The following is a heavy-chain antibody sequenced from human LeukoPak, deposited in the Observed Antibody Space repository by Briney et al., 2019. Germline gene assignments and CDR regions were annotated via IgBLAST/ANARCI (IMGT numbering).Heavy chain of an antibody. V-gene: IGHV1-18*01. CDR2: ISAYNGNT. CDR1: GYTFTSYG. CDR3: AREAYSSGYFDY. Sequence: ASVNVSCKASGYTFTSYGISWVRQAPGQGLEWMGWISAYNGNTNYAQKLQGRVTMTTDTSTSTAYMELRSLRSDDTAVYYCAREAYSSGYFDYWGQGNLVTVSS. J-gene: IGHJ4*02. D-gene: IGHD6-19*01.